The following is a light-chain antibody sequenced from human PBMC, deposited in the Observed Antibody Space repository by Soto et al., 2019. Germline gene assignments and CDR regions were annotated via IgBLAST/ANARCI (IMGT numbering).Light chain of an antibody. Sequence: EIVMTQSPATLSVSPGERATLSCRASQSVSSNLAWYQQKPVQTPRLLIYGESTRATGIPASFSGSGSGTEFTLTISSQQSEDFAVYYCQQYNNWPPYTFGHGTKLEIK. CDR2: GES. CDR1: QSVSSN. V-gene: IGKV3-15*01. CDR3: QQYNNWPPYT. J-gene: IGKJ2*01.